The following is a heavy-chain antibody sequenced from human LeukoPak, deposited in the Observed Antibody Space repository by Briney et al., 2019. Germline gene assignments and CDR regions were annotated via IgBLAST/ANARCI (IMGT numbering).Heavy chain of an antibody. CDR3: AELGITMIGGV. Sequence: GVSLRLSCAASGFTFSDYYMSWIRQAPGKGLEWVSYISNSGSTLYYADSVKGRFTISRDNAKNSLYLQMNSLRAEDTAVYYCAELGITMIGGVWGKGTTVTISS. D-gene: IGHD3-10*02. V-gene: IGHV3-11*04. J-gene: IGHJ6*04. CDR1: GFTFSDYY. CDR2: ISNSGSTL.